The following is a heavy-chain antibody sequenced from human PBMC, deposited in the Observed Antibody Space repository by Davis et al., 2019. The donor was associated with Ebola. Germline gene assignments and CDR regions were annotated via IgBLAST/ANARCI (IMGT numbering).Heavy chain of an antibody. CDR3: ARDMSTLVAAPPY. V-gene: IGHV3-43*01. CDR2: ISWDGGST. D-gene: IGHD2-15*01. J-gene: IGHJ4*02. CDR1: GFTFDDYT. Sequence: PGGSLRLSCAASGFTFDDYTMHWVRQAPGKGLEWVSLISWDGGSTYYADSVKGRFTISRDNAKNSLYLQMNSLRDEDTAVYYCARDMSTLVAAPPYWGQGTLVTVSS.